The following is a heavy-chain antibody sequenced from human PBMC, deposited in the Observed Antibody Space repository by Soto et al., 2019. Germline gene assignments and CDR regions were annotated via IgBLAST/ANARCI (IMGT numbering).Heavy chain of an antibody. V-gene: IGHV4-34*01. CDR3: ARVERGTATTVVDAFDI. CDR1: GGSVSGANYY. D-gene: IGHD1-1*01. CDR2: MSHSGGT. J-gene: IGHJ3*02. Sequence: QVQLQQWGAGLLKPSETLSLTCAVYGGSVSGANYYWSWIRQPPGKGLEWIGEMSHSGGTHFNPSLKSRVTISVDTSTNQFSLKMNSVTAADTALYYCARVERGTATTVVDAFDIWGPGTMVTVSS.